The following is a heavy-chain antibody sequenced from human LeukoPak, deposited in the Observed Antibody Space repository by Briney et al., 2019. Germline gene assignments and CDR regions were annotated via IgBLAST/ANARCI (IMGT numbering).Heavy chain of an antibody. J-gene: IGHJ4*02. CDR3: ARGGGSGQN. D-gene: IGHD2-15*01. CDR1: GYTFNAYY. CDR2: INPNSGGS. V-gene: IGHV1-2*02. Sequence: ASVKVSCKTSGYTFNAYYMHWVRQAPGQGLEWMGWINPNSGGSNYAQKFQGRVTMTSDTSINTAYMELSRLISEDTAVYYCARGGGSGQNWGQGTLVTVSS.